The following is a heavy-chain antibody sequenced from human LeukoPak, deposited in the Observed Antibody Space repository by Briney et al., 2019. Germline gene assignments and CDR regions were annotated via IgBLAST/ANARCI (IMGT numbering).Heavy chain of an antibody. V-gene: IGHV4-4*02. CDR3: ARDELGYCSGGSCYWEN. Sequence: PSGTLSLTCAVSGGSISSSNWWSWVRQPPGKGLEWIGEIYHSGSTNYNPSLKSRVTISVDKSKNQFSLKLSSVTAADTAVYYCARDELGYCSGGSCYWENWGQGTLVTVSS. J-gene: IGHJ4*02. CDR2: IYHSGST. D-gene: IGHD2-15*01. CDR1: GGSISSSNW.